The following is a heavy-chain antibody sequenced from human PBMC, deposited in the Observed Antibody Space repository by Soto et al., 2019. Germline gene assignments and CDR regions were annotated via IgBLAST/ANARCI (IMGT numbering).Heavy chain of an antibody. CDR1: GFTFSSYA. CDR3: AKVPSDCGGDCYFFFDY. CDR2: ISGSGGST. D-gene: IGHD2-21*02. Sequence: GGSLRLSCAASGFTFSSYAMIWVRQAPGKGLEWVSAISGSGGSTYYADSVKGRFTISRDNSKNTLYLQMNSLRAEDTAVYYCAKVPSDCGGDCYFFFDYWVQGTLVTVSS. J-gene: IGHJ4*02. V-gene: IGHV3-23*01.